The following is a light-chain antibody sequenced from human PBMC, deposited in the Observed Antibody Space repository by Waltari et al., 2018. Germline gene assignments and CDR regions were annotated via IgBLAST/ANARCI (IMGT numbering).Light chain of an antibody. Sequence: QSVLTQPPSVSGAPRQRVTISCSGSRTNIENNAVSWYQQVPGKAPKLLIYHDDLLPSGVSDRFSASKSGTSASLAISGLQSEDEADYYCVAWDDSLNGRVFGGGTKLTVL. J-gene: IGLJ3*02. CDR2: HDD. CDR3: VAWDDSLNGRV. V-gene: IGLV1-36*01. CDR1: RTNIENNA.